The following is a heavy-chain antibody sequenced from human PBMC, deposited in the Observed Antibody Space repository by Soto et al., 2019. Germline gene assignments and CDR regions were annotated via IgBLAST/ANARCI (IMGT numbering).Heavy chain of an antibody. Sequence: PSETLSLTCAVSGGSISSSNWWSWVRQPPGKGLEWIGEIYHSGSTNYNPSLKSRVTISVDKSKNQFSLKLSSVTAADTAVYYCARNRYYYDSSGPSSFDYWGQGTLVT. V-gene: IGHV4-4*02. D-gene: IGHD3-22*01. CDR1: GGSISSSNW. J-gene: IGHJ4*02. CDR2: IYHSGST. CDR3: ARNRYYYDSSGPSSFDY.